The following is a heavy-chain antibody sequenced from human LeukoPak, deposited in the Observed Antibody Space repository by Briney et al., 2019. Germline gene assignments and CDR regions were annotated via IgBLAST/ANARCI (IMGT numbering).Heavy chain of an antibody. Sequence: PGGSLRLSCAASRFTVSSNYMTWVRQAPGKGLEWVSVIYSGGNTYYADSVKGRFSISRDNSKNTLYLQMNSLRAEDTAVYYCARERRTPPIAAATYYYYMDVWGKGTTVTVSS. CDR3: ARERRTPPIAAATYYYYMDV. D-gene: IGHD6-13*01. CDR1: RFTVSSNY. CDR2: IYSGGNT. V-gene: IGHV3-66*01. J-gene: IGHJ6*03.